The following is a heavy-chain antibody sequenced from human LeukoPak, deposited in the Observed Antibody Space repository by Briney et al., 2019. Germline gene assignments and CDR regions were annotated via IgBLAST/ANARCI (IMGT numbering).Heavy chain of an antibody. Sequence: PSETLSLTCTFSGGSISSYYWSWIRQPPGKGLEWIGEINHSGSTNYNPSLKSRVTISVDTSKNQFSLKLSSVTAADTAVYYCARGRRPITIFGVVIIRSNWFDPWGQGTLVTVSS. V-gene: IGHV4-34*01. CDR1: GGSISSYY. J-gene: IGHJ5*02. CDR2: INHSGST. D-gene: IGHD3-3*01. CDR3: ARGRRPITIFGVVIIRSNWFDP.